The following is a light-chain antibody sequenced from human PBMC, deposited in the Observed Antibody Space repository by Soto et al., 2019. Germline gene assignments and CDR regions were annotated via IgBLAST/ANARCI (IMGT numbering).Light chain of an antibody. CDR2: DAS. V-gene: IGKV1-5*01. J-gene: IGKJ1*01. Sequence: DIQMTKSPSSLSAYVGDRVNITCRASQSISRLLAWYPQMPGKAPKLLIYDASSLHSGVPSRFSSSGSGTEFTLTISSLQPDDFATYYCQQYNTYSWTFVQGTKVEIK. CDR3: QQYNTYSWT. CDR1: QSISRL.